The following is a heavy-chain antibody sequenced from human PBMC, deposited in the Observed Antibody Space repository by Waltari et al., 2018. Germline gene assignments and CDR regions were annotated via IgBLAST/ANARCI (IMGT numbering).Heavy chain of an antibody. CDR3: ARDPHCSSTSCYVDYGMDV. V-gene: IGHV3-66*02. D-gene: IGHD2-2*01. J-gene: IGHJ6*02. Sequence: EVQLVESGGGLVQPGGSLRLACAASGFTVSSNYLSWVRPAPGTGLEWVSVIYSGGSTYYADSVKGRFTISRDNSKNTLYLQMNSLRAEDTAVYYCARDPHCSSTSCYVDYGMDVWGQGTTVTVSS. CDR1: GFTVSSNY. CDR2: IYSGGST.